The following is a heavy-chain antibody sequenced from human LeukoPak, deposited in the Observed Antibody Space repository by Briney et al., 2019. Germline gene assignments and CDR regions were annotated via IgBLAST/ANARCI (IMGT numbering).Heavy chain of an antibody. CDR1: GGSLSSSSYY. J-gene: IGHJ4*02. D-gene: IGHD2-2*02. V-gene: IGHV4-39*07. CDR2: IYYSGNT. Sequence: PSETLSLTCTVSGGSLSSSSYYWGWIRQPPGKGLEWIGSIYYSGNTYFNPSLKSRVTISVDTSKNQFSLKLTSVTAADTAVYYCARDGYCSSASCYIDSWGQGTLVTVSS. CDR3: ARDGYCSSASCYIDS.